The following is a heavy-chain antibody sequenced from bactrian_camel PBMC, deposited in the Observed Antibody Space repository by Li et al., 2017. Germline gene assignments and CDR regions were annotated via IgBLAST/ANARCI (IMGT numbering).Heavy chain of an antibody. CDR3: VRGRADGTVWEFGY. V-gene: IGHV3S53*01. Sequence: HVQLVESGGGSVQAGQSLTLSCAASGYTYSMNCIGWFRQAPGKEREGVAVIDALDRIGYADSVQGRFTISRDSAKNTVYLQMNTLKPEDTAVYYCVRGRADGTVWEFGYWGQGTQVTVS. D-gene: IGHD5*01. J-gene: IGHJ6*01. CDR2: IDALDRI. CDR1: GYTYSMNC.